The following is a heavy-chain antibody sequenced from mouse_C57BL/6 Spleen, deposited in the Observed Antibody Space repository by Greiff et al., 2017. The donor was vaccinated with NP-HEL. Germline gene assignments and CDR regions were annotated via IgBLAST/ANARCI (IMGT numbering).Heavy chain of an antibody. D-gene: IGHD1-1*01. J-gene: IGHJ2*01. CDR2: ISDGGSYT. Sequence: DVKLVESGGGLVKPGGSLKLSCAASGFTFSSYAMSWVRQTPEKRLEWVATISDGGSYTYYPDNVKGRFTISRDNAKNNLYLQMSHLKSEDTAMYYCARPTVYYFDYWGQGTTLTVSS. CDR3: ARPTVYYFDY. CDR1: GFTFSSYA. V-gene: IGHV5-4*03.